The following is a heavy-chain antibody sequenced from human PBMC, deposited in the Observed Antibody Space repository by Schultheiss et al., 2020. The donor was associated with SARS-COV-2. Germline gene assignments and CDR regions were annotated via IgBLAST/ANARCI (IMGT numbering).Heavy chain of an antibody. CDR1: GFTFSSYS. CDR3: ARAPREYDMDD. CDR2: ISSSSTTI. D-gene: IGHD1-26*01. J-gene: IGHJ6*02. Sequence: GGSLRLSCAASGFTFSSYSMNWVRQAPGKGLEWVSYISSSSTTIYYADSVKGRFTISRDNAKNSLYLQMNSLRDDDTAVYYCARAPREYDMDDWGQGTTVTVSS. V-gene: IGHV3-48*02.